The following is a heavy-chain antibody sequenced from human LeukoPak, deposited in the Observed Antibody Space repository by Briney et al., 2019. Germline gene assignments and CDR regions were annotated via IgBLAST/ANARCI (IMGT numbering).Heavy chain of an antibody. V-gene: IGHV1-8*01. Sequence: ASVKVSCKASGYTFSSYDINWVRQATGQGVEWVGWMNPNNGNTGYAQKFQGRVTMTRNTSISTAYMELSSLTSEDTAVYYCARRVAGVDCWGQGTLVTVSS. CDR3: ARRVAGVDC. CDR2: MNPNNGNT. CDR1: GYTFSSYD. J-gene: IGHJ4*02. D-gene: IGHD6-19*01.